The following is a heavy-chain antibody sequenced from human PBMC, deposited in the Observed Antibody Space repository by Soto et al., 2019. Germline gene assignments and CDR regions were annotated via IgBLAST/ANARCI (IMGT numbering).Heavy chain of an antibody. V-gene: IGHV1-24*01. CDR2: FDPEDGET. D-gene: IGHD6-19*01. CDR1: GYTITEVS. J-gene: IGHJ4*02. CDR3: ALATKQGLLNFDY. Sequence: ASVKGSRKVFGYTITEVSIYCVRQAPGKGLEWMGGFDPEDGETIYAQKFQGRVAMTEDTSTDTAYMELSSLRSEDTAVYYCALATKQGLLNFDYWGQGTRVTVS.